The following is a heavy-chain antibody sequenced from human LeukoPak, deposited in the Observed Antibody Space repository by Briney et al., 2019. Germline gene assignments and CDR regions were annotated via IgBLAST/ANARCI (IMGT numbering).Heavy chain of an antibody. Sequence: SQTLSLTCAISGDSVSSNSAASNWIRQSPSGGLEWLGWTYYRSKWINDYAVSVKSRIAINPDTSKNQFSLHLNSVTPEDTAVYYCARDREGTGLHGTNYDQWGQGTLVTVPS. CDR2: TYYRSKWIN. CDR1: GDSVSSNSAA. CDR3: ARDREGTGLHGTNYDQ. J-gene: IGHJ4*02. V-gene: IGHV6-1*01. D-gene: IGHD6-19*01.